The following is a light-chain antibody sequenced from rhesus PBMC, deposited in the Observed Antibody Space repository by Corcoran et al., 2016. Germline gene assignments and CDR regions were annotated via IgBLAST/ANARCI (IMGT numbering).Light chain of an antibody. J-gene: IGKJ3*01. CDR1: QGISSW. CDR2: AAS. CDR3: LQYSSSPFT. Sequence: DIQMTQSPSSLSASVGDKVTITCHASQGISSWLDWSQQKPGKAPKLLIYAASSLPSGVPSRFSGSGYGTDESLTISSLQSEDFATYYCLQYSSSPFTFGPGTKLDIK. V-gene: IGKV1-22*01.